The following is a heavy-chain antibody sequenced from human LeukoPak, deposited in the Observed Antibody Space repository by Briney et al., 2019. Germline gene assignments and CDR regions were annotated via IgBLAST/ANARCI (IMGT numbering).Heavy chain of an antibody. CDR2: ISGSSDAT. J-gene: IGHJ4*02. D-gene: IGHD3-16*01. V-gene: IGHV3-23*01. CDR3: AKGRGFRVWDPWDN. CDR1: GFTFSISA. Sequence: GGSLRLSCAASGFTFSISAMSWVRQAPGKGLEWVSAISGSSDATFYADSVKGRFTISRDNSKNTLFLEMNSLRVEDTAVYYCAKGRGFRVWDPWDNWGQGTLITVSS.